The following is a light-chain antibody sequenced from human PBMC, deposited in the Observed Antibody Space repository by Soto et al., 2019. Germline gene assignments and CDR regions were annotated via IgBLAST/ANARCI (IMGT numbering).Light chain of an antibody. CDR2: GAS. Sequence: EIVLTQSPGTLSLSPGERTTLSCRDNQTVSNSRLAWYQQKPGQAPRVLIYGASSRATGIPDRFSGSGFGTDFTLTISRLEPEDFAMYYCHQYGTSPQTFGQGTKLEIK. J-gene: IGKJ2*01. V-gene: IGKV3-20*01. CDR1: QTVSNSR. CDR3: HQYGTSPQT.